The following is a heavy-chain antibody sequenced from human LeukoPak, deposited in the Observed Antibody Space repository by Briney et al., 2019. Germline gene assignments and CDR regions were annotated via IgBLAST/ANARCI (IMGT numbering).Heavy chain of an antibody. D-gene: IGHD6-19*01. J-gene: IGHJ4*02. Sequence: QTLSLTCAISGDSVSSNSGVWNWIRQSPSRGLEWLGRTYYRSNWFNDYAVTVRSRMSINPDTSKNQFSLQLNSVTPEDTAVYYCARGSSDFDYWGQGTVLIVSS. CDR1: GDSVSSNSGV. CDR3: ARGSSDFDY. CDR2: TYYRSNWFN. V-gene: IGHV6-1*01.